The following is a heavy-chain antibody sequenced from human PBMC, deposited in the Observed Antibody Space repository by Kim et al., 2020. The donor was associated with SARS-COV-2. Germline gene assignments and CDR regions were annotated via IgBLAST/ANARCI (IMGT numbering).Heavy chain of an antibody. CDR2: INSDGSST. CDR3: ARDADPYYYGSGKSTFDI. V-gene: IGHV3-74*01. CDR1: GFTFSSYW. D-gene: IGHD3-10*01. J-gene: IGHJ3*02. Sequence: GGSLRLSCAASGFTFSSYWMHWVRQAPGKGLVWVSRINSDGSSTSYADSVKGRFTISRDNAKNTLYLQMNSLRAEDTAVYYCARDADPYYYGSGKSTFDIWGQGTMVTVSS.